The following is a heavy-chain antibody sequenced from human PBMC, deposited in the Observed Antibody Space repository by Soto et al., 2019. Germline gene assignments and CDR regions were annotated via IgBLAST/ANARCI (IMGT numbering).Heavy chain of an antibody. Sequence: GGSLRLSCAASGFTFSSYGMHWVRQAPGKGLEWVAVIWYDGSNKYYADSVKGRFTISRDNSKNTLYLQMNSLRAEDTAVYYCARERGGDPHLWNAFDIWGQGTMVTVSS. CDR3: ARERGGDPHLWNAFDI. D-gene: IGHD2-21*01. CDR2: IWYDGSNK. J-gene: IGHJ3*02. CDR1: GFTFSSYG. V-gene: IGHV3-33*01.